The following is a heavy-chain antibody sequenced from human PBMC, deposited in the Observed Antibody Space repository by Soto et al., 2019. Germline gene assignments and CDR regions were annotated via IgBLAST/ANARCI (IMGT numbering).Heavy chain of an antibody. Sequence: QVQLVQSGAEVKKPGASVKVSCEASGYTFTTYAIHWVRQAPGQRLEWMGWINAGNGNTKYSQKFQGRVTITRDTSASTAYMELSSLRSEDTAVYYCATGYYDILGWFDPWGQGTLVTVSS. D-gene: IGHD3-9*01. CDR3: ATGYYDILGWFDP. CDR1: GYTFTTYA. V-gene: IGHV1-3*01. J-gene: IGHJ5*02. CDR2: INAGNGNT.